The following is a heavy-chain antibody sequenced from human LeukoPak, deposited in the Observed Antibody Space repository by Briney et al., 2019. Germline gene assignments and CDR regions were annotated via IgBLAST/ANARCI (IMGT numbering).Heavy chain of an antibody. Sequence: SQTLSPTCAVYGRSFSSYYSSCVSHPPRNGRGGIGESNHSGNTNYIPSLESRVIISVDTYKNQFSLKLSSVTAADTAVYYCARVPPWANWFDPWGQGTLVTVSS. J-gene: IGHJ5*02. CDR2: SNHSGNT. V-gene: IGHV4-34*01. CDR3: ARVPPWANWFDP. D-gene: IGHD7-27*01. CDR1: GRSFSSYY.